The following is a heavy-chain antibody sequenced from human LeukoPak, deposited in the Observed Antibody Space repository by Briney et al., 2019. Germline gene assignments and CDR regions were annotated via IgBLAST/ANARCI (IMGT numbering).Heavy chain of an antibody. CDR1: GGSFSGYY. J-gene: IGHJ3*02. CDR2: INHSGST. D-gene: IGHD3-3*01. V-gene: IGHV4-34*01. CDR3: ARGSLVYDFWSGYYAMNAFDI. Sequence: SETLSLTCAVYGGSFSGYYWSWVRQPPGKGLEWIGEINHSGSTNYNPSLKSRVTISVDTSKNQFSLKLSSVTAADTAVYYRARGSLVYDFWSGYYAMNAFDIWGQGTMVTVSS.